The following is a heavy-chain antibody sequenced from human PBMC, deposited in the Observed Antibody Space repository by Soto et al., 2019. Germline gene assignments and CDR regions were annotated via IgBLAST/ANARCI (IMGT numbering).Heavy chain of an antibody. V-gene: IGHV1-69*13. CDR2: IIPIFGTA. CDR3: ASKTVPAARGAYYYYGMDV. CDR1: GGTFSSYA. D-gene: IGHD2-2*01. J-gene: IGHJ6*02. Sequence: GASVKVSCKASGGTFSSYAISWVRQAPGQGLEWMGGIIPIFGTANYAQKFQGRVTITADESTSTAYMELSSLRSEDTAVYYCASKTVPAARGAYYYYGMDVWGQGTTVTV.